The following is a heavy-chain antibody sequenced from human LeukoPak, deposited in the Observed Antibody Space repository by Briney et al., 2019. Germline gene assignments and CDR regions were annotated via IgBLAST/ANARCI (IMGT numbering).Heavy chain of an antibody. CDR1: GFTFSDYY. J-gene: IGHJ4*02. Sequence: SGGSLRLSCEASGFTFSDYYMSWVRQAPGKGLEWVSYIISSSSYTKYADSVKGRFTISRDNAKNSLYLQVNSLRAEDTAVYHCARGTGTTAYFDYWGQGTLVTVSS. V-gene: IGHV3-11*06. CDR3: ARGTGTTAYFDY. CDR2: IISSSSYT. D-gene: IGHD1-1*01.